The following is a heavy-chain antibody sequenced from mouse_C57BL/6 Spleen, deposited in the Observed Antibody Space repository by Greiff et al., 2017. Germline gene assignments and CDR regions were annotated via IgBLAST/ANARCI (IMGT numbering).Heavy chain of an antibody. CDR2: ISSGSSTI. CDR3: ARRLLHYAMDY. Sequence: EVMLVESGGGLVKPGGSLKLSCAASGFTFSDYGMHWVRQAPEKGLEWVAYISSGSSTIYYADTVKGRFTISRDNAKNTLFLQMTSLRSEDTAMYYCARRLLHYAMDYWGQGTSVTVSS. V-gene: IGHV5-17*01. CDR1: GFTFSDYG. J-gene: IGHJ4*01. D-gene: IGHD3-2*02.